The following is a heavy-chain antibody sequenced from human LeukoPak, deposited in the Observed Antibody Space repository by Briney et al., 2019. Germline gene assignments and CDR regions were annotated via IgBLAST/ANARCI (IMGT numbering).Heavy chain of an antibody. CDR1: GYTFTHHG. Sequence: GASVKVSCKASGYTFTHHGVTWVRQAPGQGLEWMGWISAYNGDTNYAQEFQGRITMTTDASTSTAYMELRSLRYDDTAVYYCPRDPSNTSGRYQYFDLWGRGTLVTVSS. V-gene: IGHV1-18*01. J-gene: IGHJ2*01. D-gene: IGHD6-19*01. CDR2: ISAYNGDT. CDR3: PRDPSNTSGRYQYFDL.